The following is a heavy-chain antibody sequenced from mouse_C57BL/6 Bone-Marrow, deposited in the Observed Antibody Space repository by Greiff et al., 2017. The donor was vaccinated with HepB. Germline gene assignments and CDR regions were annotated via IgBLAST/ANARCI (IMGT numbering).Heavy chain of an antibody. Sequence: QVQLQQPGAELVKPGASVKMSCKASGYTFTSYWITWAKQRPGQGLEWIGDIYPGSGSTNYNEKFKSKATLTVDTSSSTAYMQLSSLTSEDSAVYYCATHYYGSSYFDVWGTGTTVTVSS. V-gene: IGHV1-55*01. CDR2: IYPGSGST. CDR1: GYTFTSYW. J-gene: IGHJ1*03. CDR3: ATHYYGSSYFDV. D-gene: IGHD1-1*01.